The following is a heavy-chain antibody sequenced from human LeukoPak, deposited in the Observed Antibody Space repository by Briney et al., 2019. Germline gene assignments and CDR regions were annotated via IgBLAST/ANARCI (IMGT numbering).Heavy chain of an antibody. CDR3: ASNTATVFDY. CDR2: VYYSGST. V-gene: IGHV4-59*01. D-gene: IGHD2-21*02. J-gene: IGHJ4*02. Sequence: PSETRSLTFTVPGDFITAYYWSWIRQPPGKGLEWIGYVYYSGSTEYNPSLRSRVTMSLEMSKHQFSLNLTSVTAADTAVYYCASNTATVFDYWGQGALVTVS. CDR1: GDFITAYY.